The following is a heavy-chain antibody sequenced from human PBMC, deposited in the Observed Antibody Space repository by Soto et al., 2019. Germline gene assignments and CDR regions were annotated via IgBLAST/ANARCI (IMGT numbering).Heavy chain of an antibody. J-gene: IGHJ6*02. Sequence: ASVKVSCKASGYTFTSYYMHWVRQAPGQGLEWMGIINPSGGSTSYAQKFQGRVTMTRDTSTSTVYMELSSLRSEDTAVYYCARGITMVRGVINYYYFYCMDVWGQGTTVTVSS. CDR2: INPSGGST. CDR1: GYTFTSYY. CDR3: ARGITMVRGVINYYYFYCMDV. D-gene: IGHD3-10*01. V-gene: IGHV1-46*01.